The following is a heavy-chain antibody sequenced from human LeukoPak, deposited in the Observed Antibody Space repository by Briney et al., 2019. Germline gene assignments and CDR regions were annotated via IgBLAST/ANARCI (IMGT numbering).Heavy chain of an antibody. Sequence: PGGSLRLSCAASGFTFSNYGMHWVRQAPGKGLEWVAVISYDGSNKYYADSVKGRFTISRDNSKNTLYLQMNSLRAEDTAVYYCAKDTLHDYVWGSYRYGYFDYWGQGTLVTVSS. V-gene: IGHV3-30*18. CDR2: ISYDGSNK. CDR3: AKDTLHDYVWGSYRYGYFDY. CDR1: GFTFSNYG. D-gene: IGHD3-16*02. J-gene: IGHJ4*02.